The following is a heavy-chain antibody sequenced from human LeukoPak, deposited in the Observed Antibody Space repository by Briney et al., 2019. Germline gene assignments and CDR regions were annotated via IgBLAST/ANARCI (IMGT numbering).Heavy chain of an antibody. V-gene: IGHV4-59*01. J-gene: IGHJ3*02. CDR2: IYYSGST. CDR1: GGSIRSYY. CDR3: ARDRFFDWNDSDAFDI. Sequence: SETLSLTCTVSGGSIRSYYWSWIRQPPGKGLEWIGYIYYSGSTNYNPSLKSRVTISVDTSKNQLSLKLSSVTAADTAVYYCARDRFFDWNDSDAFDIWGQGTMVTVSS. D-gene: IGHD1-1*01.